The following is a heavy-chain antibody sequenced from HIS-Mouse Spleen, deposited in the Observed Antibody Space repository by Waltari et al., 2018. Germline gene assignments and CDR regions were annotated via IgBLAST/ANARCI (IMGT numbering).Heavy chain of an antibody. D-gene: IGHD6-13*01. CDR1: GGSISSSSYY. CDR2: IYYSGRP. J-gene: IGHJ2*01. CDR3: AREIPYSSSWYDWYFDL. Sequence: QLQLQESGPGLVKPSETLSLTCTVSGGSISSSSYYWGWIRQPPGKGLEWIGGIYYSGRPTYNPSLRGRVTISVDTSKTQFSLKLSSVTAADTAVYYCAREIPYSSSWYDWYFDLWGRGTLVTVSS. V-gene: IGHV4-39*07.